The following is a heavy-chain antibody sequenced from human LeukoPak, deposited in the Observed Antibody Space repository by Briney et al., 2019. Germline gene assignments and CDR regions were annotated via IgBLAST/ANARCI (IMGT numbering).Heavy chain of an antibody. CDR1: GDSVSSSTAA. Sequence: SQTLSLTCAISGDSVSSSTAAWYWIRQSPSRGLEWLGRTYYRSKWYTDYAASVTSRITVNADTSKNQFSLQLNSVTPEDTAVYYCARDPPGDQGLDYWGQGTLVTVSS. D-gene: IGHD2-2*01. CDR3: ARDPPGDQGLDY. J-gene: IGHJ4*02. V-gene: IGHV6-1*01. CDR2: TYYRSKWYT.